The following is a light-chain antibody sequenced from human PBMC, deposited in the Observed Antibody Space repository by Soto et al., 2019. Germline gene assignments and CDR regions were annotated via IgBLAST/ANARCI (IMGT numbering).Light chain of an antibody. Sequence: EIVLTQSPGTLSLSPGERATLSCRASQSVSNNYLAWYQQKPGQAPRLLIYGASNRATGIPDRFSGSGSGTDFTLTISSLHPEDFATYYCQQSYSTPPTFGQGTKVDI. CDR3: QQSYSTPPT. CDR1: QSVSNNY. V-gene: IGKV3-20*01. J-gene: IGKJ1*01. CDR2: GAS.